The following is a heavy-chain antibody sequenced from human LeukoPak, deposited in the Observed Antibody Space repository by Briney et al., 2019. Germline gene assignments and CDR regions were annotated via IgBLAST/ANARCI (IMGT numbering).Heavy chain of an antibody. CDR1: GYTFTGYY. J-gene: IGHJ5*02. Sequence: ASVKVSCKASGYTFTGYYMHWVRQAPGQGLEWMGWINPNSGGTNYAQKFQGRVTMTGDTSISTAYMELSRLRSDDTAVYYCARDSGYCSGGSCYWFDPWGQGTLVTVSS. CDR2: INPNSGGT. V-gene: IGHV1-2*02. D-gene: IGHD2-15*01. CDR3: ARDSGYCSGGSCYWFDP.